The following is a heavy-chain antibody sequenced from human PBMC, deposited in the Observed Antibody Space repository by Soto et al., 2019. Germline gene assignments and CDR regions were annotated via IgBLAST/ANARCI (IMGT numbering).Heavy chain of an antibody. CDR2: IYKDGST. D-gene: IGHD3-9*01. V-gene: IGHV4-30-4*01. CDR1: GGSISTGDYY. Sequence: SETLSLTCTVSGGSISTGDYYWSWIRQPPGKGLEWIGYIYKDGSTFYNPSLKSRVSLSLDTSSSRFSLRLRSVTAADTAFYYCVRGGPSRPATGYYDSWGPGTLVTVSS. J-gene: IGHJ4*02. CDR3: VRGGPSRPATGYYDS.